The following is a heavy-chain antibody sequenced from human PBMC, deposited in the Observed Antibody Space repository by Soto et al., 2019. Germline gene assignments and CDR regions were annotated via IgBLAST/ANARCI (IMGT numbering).Heavy chain of an antibody. CDR3: ARGAAVRRLSYYYYMDV. CDR1: GGSFSGYY. V-gene: IGHV4-34*01. D-gene: IGHD6-13*01. J-gene: IGHJ6*03. Sequence: PSETLPLTCAVYGGSFSGYYWSWIRQPPGKGLEWIGEINHSGSTNYNPSLKSRVTISVDTSKNQFSLKLSSVTAADTAVYYCARGAAVRRLSYYYYMDVWGKGTTVTVSS. CDR2: INHSGST.